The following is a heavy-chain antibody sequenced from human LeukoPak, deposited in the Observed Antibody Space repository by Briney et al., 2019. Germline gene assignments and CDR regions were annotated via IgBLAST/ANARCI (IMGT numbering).Heavy chain of an antibody. V-gene: IGHV1-2*02. J-gene: IGHJ4*02. Sequence: GASVKVSCKASGYTFTGYYMHWVRQAPGQGLEWMGWINPNSGGTNYAQKFQGRVTMTRDTSISTAYMELSRLRSDDTAVYYCARPNLTGYYRWKGFDYWGQGTLVTVSS. CDR1: GYTFTGYY. CDR2: INPNSGGT. CDR3: ARPNLTGYYRWKGFDY. D-gene: IGHD3-9*01.